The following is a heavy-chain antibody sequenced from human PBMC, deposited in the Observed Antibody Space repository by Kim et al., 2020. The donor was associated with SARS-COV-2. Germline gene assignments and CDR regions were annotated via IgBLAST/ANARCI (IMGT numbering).Heavy chain of an antibody. V-gene: IGHV3-23*01. D-gene: IGHD3-10*01. J-gene: IGHJ3*02. CDR1: GFTFSSYA. CDR3: AKVLTMVRGVHDAFDI. Sequence: GGSLRLSCAASGFTFSSYAMSWVRQAPGKGLEWVSAISGSGGSTYYADSVKGRFTISRDNSKNTLYLQMNSLRAEDTAVYYCAKVLTMVRGVHDAFDIWGQGTMVTVSS. CDR2: ISGSGGST.